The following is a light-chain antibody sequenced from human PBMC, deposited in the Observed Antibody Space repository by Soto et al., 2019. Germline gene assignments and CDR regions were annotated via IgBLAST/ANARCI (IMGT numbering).Light chain of an antibody. J-gene: IGKJ5*01. V-gene: IGKV1D-12*01. CDR3: QHATSFPIT. Sequence: DIQMTQAPSSVFASVGDSVTITCRASQGIGTWLAWYQQKPGKAPSLLIYAASTLHSGVPSRFTGRGSGTDFTLTISSLQPEDSATYYCQHATSFPITFGQGTRLEIK. CDR2: AAS. CDR1: QGIGTW.